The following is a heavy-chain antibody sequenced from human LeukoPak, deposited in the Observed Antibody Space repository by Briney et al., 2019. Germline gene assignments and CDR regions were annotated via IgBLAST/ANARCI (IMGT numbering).Heavy chain of an antibody. J-gene: IGHJ4*02. CDR1: GDSISSGDYY. Sequence: SETLSLTCTVSGDSISSGDYYWSWIRQPAGTGLEWIGRISSSGSTNYNPSLKSRVTISVDTSKNQFSLKLSSVTAADTAVYYCARHEPAMTHFDYWGQGTLVTVSS. V-gene: IGHV4-61*02. CDR2: ISSSGST. CDR3: ARHEPAMTHFDY. D-gene: IGHD5-18*01.